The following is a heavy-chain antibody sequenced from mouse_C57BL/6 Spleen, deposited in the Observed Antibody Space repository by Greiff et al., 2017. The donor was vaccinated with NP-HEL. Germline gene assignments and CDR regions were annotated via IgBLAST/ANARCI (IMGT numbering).Heavy chain of an antibody. CDR1: GYTFTSYW. CDR2: INPSNGGT. J-gene: IGHJ1*03. Sequence: QVQLQQSGTELMKPGASVKLSCKASGYTFTSYWMHWVKQRPGQGLEWIGNINPSNGGTNYNEKFKSKATLTVDKSSSTAYMQLSSLTSEDSAVYYCARRATTVVDWYFDVWGTGTTVTVSS. V-gene: IGHV1-53*01. D-gene: IGHD1-1*01. CDR3: ARRATTVVDWYFDV.